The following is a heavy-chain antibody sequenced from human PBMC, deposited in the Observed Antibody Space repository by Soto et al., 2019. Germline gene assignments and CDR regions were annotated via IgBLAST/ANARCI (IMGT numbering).Heavy chain of an antibody. CDR1: GFTFDDYA. Sequence: GGSLRLSCAASGFTFDDYAMHWVRQAPGKGLEWVSGISWNSGSIGYADSVKGRFTISRDNAKNSLYLQMNSLRAEDTALYYCAKDNGAAAGTLFDYWGQGTLVTVSS. CDR3: AKDNGAAAGTLFDY. D-gene: IGHD6-13*01. V-gene: IGHV3-9*01. CDR2: ISWNSGSI. J-gene: IGHJ4*02.